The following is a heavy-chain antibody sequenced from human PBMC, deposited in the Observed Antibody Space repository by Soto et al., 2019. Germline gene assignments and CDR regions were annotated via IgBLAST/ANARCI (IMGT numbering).Heavy chain of an antibody. Sequence: ETLSLTCTVSGGSFSTYYWNWIRQPPGKGLKWIGYIYDSGSTNYNPSVKSRVTISVDTSKNQFSLKLSSVTAADTAVYYCARDAYYYGSGSSYYYGMDVWGQGTTVTVSS. CDR1: GGSFSTYY. CDR3: ARDAYYYGSGSSYYYGMDV. V-gene: IGHV4-59*01. J-gene: IGHJ6*02. D-gene: IGHD3-10*01. CDR2: IYDSGST.